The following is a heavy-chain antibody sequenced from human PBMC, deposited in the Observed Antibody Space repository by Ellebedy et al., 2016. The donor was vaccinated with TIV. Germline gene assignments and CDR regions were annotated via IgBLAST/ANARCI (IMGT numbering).Heavy chain of an antibody. D-gene: IGHD3-3*01. CDR3: TRDGREWSRDY. CDR1: GFPFSLAG. CDR2: IVNTGRET. Sequence: GGSLRLXXAAPGFPFSLAGMTWIRQASGKGLEWVGTIVNTGRETYYADPFKGRFTISRDNAMNLVDLHLYSLTVEDTAVYFCTRDGREWSRDYWGQGTLVTVSS. V-gene: IGHV3-21*04. J-gene: IGHJ4*02.